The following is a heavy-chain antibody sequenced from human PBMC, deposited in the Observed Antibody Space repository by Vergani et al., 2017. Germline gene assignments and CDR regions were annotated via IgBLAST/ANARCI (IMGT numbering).Heavy chain of an antibody. CDR3: AGDYCSSTSCFLDY. V-gene: IGHV4-4*07. Sequence: QVQLQESGPGLVKPSETLSLTCTVSGGSISSYYWSWIRQPAGEGLEWIGRIYTSGSTNYNPSLKSRVTMSVDTSKNQFSLKLSSVTAADTAVYYCAGDYCSSTSCFLDYWGQGTLVTVSS. CDR2: IYTSGST. J-gene: IGHJ4*02. CDR1: GGSISSYY. D-gene: IGHD2-2*01.